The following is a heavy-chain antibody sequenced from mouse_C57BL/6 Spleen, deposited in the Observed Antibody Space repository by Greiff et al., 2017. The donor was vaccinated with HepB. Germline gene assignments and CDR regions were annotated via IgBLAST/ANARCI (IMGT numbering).Heavy chain of an antibody. D-gene: IGHD1-1*01. CDR2: IYPRSGNT. CDR1: GYTFTSYG. Sequence: VMLVESGAELARPGASVKLSCKASGYTFTSYGISWVKQRTGQGLEWIGEIYPRSGNTYYNEKFKGKATLTADKSSSTAYMELRSLTSEDSAVYFCARRDYYGSSGYWGQGTTLTVSS. V-gene: IGHV1-81*01. J-gene: IGHJ2*01. CDR3: ARRDYYGSSGY.